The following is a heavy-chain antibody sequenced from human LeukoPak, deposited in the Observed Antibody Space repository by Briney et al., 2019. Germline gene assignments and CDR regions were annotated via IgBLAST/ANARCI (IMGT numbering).Heavy chain of an antibody. D-gene: IGHD3-22*01. J-gene: IGHJ3*02. Sequence: SVKVSCKASGGTFNSYAISWVRQAPGQGLEWMGGIIPIFGTANYAQKFQGRVTITADESTSTAYMELSSLRSEDTAVYYCARGPTHYYDSSGAFDIWGQGTMVTVSS. CDR2: IIPIFGTA. CDR1: GGTFNSYA. CDR3: ARGPTHYYDSSGAFDI. V-gene: IGHV1-69*13.